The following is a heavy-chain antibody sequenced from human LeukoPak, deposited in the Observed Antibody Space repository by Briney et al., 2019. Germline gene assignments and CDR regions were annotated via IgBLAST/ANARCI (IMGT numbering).Heavy chain of an antibody. D-gene: IGHD6-13*01. CDR2: ISSSGSTI. CDR1: GFTFSDYY. CDR3: AMGSAAAGTRQFDY. J-gene: IGHJ4*02. Sequence: GGSLRLSCAASGFTFSDYYMSWIRQAPGKGLEWVSYISSSGSTIYYADSVKGRFTISRDNAKNSLYLQMNCLRAEDTAVYYCAMGSAAAGTRQFDYWGQGTLVTVSS. V-gene: IGHV3-11*01.